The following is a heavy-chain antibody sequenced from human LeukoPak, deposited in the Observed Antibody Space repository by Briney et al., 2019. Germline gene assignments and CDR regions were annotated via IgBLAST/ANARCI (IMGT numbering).Heavy chain of an antibody. CDR1: GFTFSSYG. Sequence: PGGSLRLSCVASGFTFSSYGMNWVSQAPGKGLEWVSYVSSGSSTIFYADSVKGRFTISRDDAKSSFYLQMNSLRVEDTALYYCARMSTGYYDDYWGQGTRVTVSS. CDR3: ARMSTGYYDDY. CDR2: VSSGSSTI. V-gene: IGHV3-48*01. J-gene: IGHJ4*02. D-gene: IGHD3-9*01.